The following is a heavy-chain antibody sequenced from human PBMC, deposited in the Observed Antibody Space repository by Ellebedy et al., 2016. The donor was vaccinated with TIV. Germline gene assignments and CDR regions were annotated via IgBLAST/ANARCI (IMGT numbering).Heavy chain of an antibody. CDR3: ARVRRGSSGMDV. D-gene: IGHD1-1*01. Sequence: ASVKVSCKASGYTFTNYHMHWVRQAPGQGLEWMGIINHNGGPSYTPKFQGRLTITRSTSTSTVYMELSGLTSGDTAMYYCARVRRGSSGMDVWGQGTTVTVSS. CDR1: GYTFTNYH. CDR2: INHNGGP. J-gene: IGHJ6*02. V-gene: IGHV1-46*01.